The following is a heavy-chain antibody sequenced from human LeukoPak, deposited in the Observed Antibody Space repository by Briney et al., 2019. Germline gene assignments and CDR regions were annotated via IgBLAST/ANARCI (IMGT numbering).Heavy chain of an antibody. CDR2: IWYDGSNK. J-gene: IGHJ4*02. V-gene: IGHV3-30*19. CDR3: ARAGGYCSSTSCYPFLDY. D-gene: IGHD2-2*01. Sequence: PGGSLRLSCAASGFTFSSYGMHWVRQAPGKGLEWVAVIWYDGSNKYYADSVKGRFTISRDNSKNTLYLQMNSLRAEDTAVYYCARAGGYCSSTSCYPFLDYWGQGTLVTVSS. CDR1: GFTFSSYG.